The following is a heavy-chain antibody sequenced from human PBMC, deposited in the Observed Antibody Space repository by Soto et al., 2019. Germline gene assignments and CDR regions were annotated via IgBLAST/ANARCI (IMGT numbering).Heavy chain of an antibody. J-gene: IGHJ4*02. CDR1: GFTFSKFD. CDR2: IGISGDT. V-gene: IGHV3-13*04. D-gene: IGHD2-15*01. CDR3: ARGQEVGAHFFDS. Sequence: PEGSLRLSCEASGFTFSKFDMHWVHQPPGNGLEWVSTIGISGDTYYAVSVKGRFTIYRDNAKNSLSLQMNSLRAGDTTLYFCARGQEVGAHFFDSWGEGTQVTVS.